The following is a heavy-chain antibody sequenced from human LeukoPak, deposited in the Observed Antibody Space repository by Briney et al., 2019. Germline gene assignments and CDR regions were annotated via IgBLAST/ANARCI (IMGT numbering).Heavy chain of an antibody. V-gene: IGHV3-23*01. J-gene: IGHJ4*02. D-gene: IGHD4-17*01. Sequence: PGGSLRLSCTASGFTFSSYAMSWVRQAPGKGLEWVSAISGSGGSTYYADSVKGRFTISRDNSKNTLYLQMNSLRAEDTAVYYCAKDLVRDYGGHYWGQGAPVTVSS. CDR1: GFTFSSYA. CDR2: ISGSGGST. CDR3: AKDLVRDYGGHY.